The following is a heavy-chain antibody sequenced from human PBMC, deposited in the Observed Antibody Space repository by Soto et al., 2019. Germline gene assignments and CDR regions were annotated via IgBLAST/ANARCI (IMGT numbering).Heavy chain of an antibody. CDR1: GDSVSSNSAA. J-gene: IGHJ4*02. Sequence: SQTLSLTCAISGDSVSSNSAAWNWIRQSPSRGLEWLGRTYYRSKWYNDYAVSVKSRITINPDTSKNQFSLQLNSVTPEDTAVYYCARDYDSSGTTGYYFDYWGQGTLVTSPQ. D-gene: IGHD3-22*01. V-gene: IGHV6-1*01. CDR3: ARDYDSSGTTGYYFDY. CDR2: TYYRSKWYN.